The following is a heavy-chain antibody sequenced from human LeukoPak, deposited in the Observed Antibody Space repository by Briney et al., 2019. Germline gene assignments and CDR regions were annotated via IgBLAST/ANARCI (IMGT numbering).Heavy chain of an antibody. D-gene: IGHD1-26*01. Sequence: GGSLRLSCAASGFTFRSYWMHWVRQAPGKGLAWISRINSDGSSLSYADSVKGRFTISRDNAKNTLYLQMNSLRAEDTAMYYCARGLVGGASNWFDPWGQGTLVTVSS. J-gene: IGHJ5*02. CDR1: GFTFRSYW. CDR2: INSDGSSL. CDR3: ARGLVGGASNWFDP. V-gene: IGHV3-74*01.